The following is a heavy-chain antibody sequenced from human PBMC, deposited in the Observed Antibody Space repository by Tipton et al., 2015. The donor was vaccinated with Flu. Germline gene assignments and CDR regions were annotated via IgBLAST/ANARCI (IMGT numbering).Heavy chain of an antibody. CDR2: IYYSGST. J-gene: IGHJ4*02. Sequence: LRLSCTVSGGSISSSSYYWGWIRQPPGKGLEWIGSIYYSGSTYYNPSLKSRVTISVDTSKNQFSLKLSSVTAADTAVYYCARQVTRDPNGSGSYYYFDYWGQGTLVTVSS. CDR3: ARQVTRDPNGSGSYYYFDY. V-gene: IGHV4-39*01. CDR1: GGSISSSSYY. D-gene: IGHD3-10*01.